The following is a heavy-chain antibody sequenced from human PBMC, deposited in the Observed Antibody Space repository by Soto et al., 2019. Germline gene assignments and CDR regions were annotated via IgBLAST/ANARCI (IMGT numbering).Heavy chain of an antibody. J-gene: IGHJ4*02. V-gene: IGHV4-34*01. Sequence: VYGSSYGDPYWSWVRQSSGEGLEWLGEIKHRGIATYNPTLNGRLDMSLDPSKKEFSLRMHPVTAADTAIYYCAKGGDAYDRGGYHYSAFLEFWGQGTLVTVSS. D-gene: IGHD3-22*01. CDR3: AKGGDAYDRGGYHYSAFLEF. CDR2: IKHRGIA. CDR1: GSSYGDPY.